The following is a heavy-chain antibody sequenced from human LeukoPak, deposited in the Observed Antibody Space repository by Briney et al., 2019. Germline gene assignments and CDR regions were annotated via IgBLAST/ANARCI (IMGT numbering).Heavy chain of an antibody. J-gene: IGHJ6*02. V-gene: IGHV1-3*01. CDR2: INAGNGNT. Sequence: GASVKVSCKASGYTFTSYAMHWVRQAPGQRLEWMGWINAGNGNTKYSQKFQGRVTITRDTSASTAYMELSSLRSEDTAVYYCARVRYCSGGSCPLYYGMDVWGQGTTVTVSS. D-gene: IGHD2-15*01. CDR3: ARVRYCSGGSCPLYYGMDV. CDR1: GYTFTSYA.